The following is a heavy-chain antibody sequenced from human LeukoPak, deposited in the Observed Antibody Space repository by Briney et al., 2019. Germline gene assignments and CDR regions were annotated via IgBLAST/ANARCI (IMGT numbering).Heavy chain of an antibody. CDR3: AKDWAVVVVAARYFDY. CDR1: GFTFSSYA. CDR2: ISGSGGST. Sequence: GGSLRLSCAASGFTFSSYAMSWVRQARGKGVEGVSAISGSGGSTYYADSVKGRFTISRDNSKNTLYLQMNSLRAEDTAVYYCAKDWAVVVVAARYFDYWGQGTLVTVSS. J-gene: IGHJ4*02. V-gene: IGHV3-23*01. D-gene: IGHD2-15*01.